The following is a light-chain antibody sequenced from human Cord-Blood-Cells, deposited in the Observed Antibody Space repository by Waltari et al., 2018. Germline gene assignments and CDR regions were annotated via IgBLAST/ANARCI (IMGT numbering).Light chain of an antibody. CDR1: ALPKQY. CDR2: KDS. CDR3: QSADSSGTYPV. V-gene: IGLV3-25*02. J-gene: IGLJ1*01. Sequence: SYELTQPPSVSVSPGQTARIPCSGDALPKQYAYWYQQKPGQAPVLVIYKDSERPSGIPERFSGSSSGTTVTLTISGVQAEDEADYYCQSADSSGTYPVFGTGTKVTVL.